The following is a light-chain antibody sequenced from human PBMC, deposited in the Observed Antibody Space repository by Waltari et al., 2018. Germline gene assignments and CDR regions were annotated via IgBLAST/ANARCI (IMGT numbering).Light chain of an antibody. Sequence: NFMLTQPHSVSESPGKTVTISCTRSSGSIASHNVKWHQQRPGSAPTTLIYDDNQRPSGVPDRFSGSIDSSSNSASLTISGLKAEDEADYYCQSDDSSNKKIFGGGTKLTVL. CDR2: DDN. J-gene: IGLJ2*01. CDR1: SGSIASHN. V-gene: IGLV6-57*03. CDR3: QSDDSSNKKI.